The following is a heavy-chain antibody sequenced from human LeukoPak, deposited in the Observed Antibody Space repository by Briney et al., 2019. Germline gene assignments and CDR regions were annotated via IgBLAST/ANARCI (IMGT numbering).Heavy chain of an antibody. Sequence: PGGCLRLSCAASGFTFSSYGMPWVRQAPGKGLEWLAFIRYDGSNKYYADSVKGRFTISRDNSKNTLYLQMNSLRAEDTAVYYCAKFLRVNYDFWSGYEGAYFDYWGQGTMVTVSS. CDR1: GFTFSSYG. CDR3: AKFLRVNYDFWSGYEGAYFDY. J-gene: IGHJ4*02. CDR2: IRYDGSNK. V-gene: IGHV3-30*02. D-gene: IGHD3-3*01.